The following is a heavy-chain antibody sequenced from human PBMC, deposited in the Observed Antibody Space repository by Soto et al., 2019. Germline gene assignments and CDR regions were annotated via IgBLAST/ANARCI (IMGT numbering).Heavy chain of an antibody. V-gene: IGHV3-23*01. CDR3: AKAAVVGYYDFWSGYLERNWFDP. D-gene: IGHD3-3*01. CDR1: GFTFSSYA. Sequence: PGGSLRLSCAASGFTFSSYAMSWVRQAPGKGLEWVSAISGSGGSTYYADSVKGRFTISRDNSKNTLYLQMNSLRAEDTAVYYCAKAAVVGYYDFWSGYLERNWFDPWGQGTLVTV. J-gene: IGHJ5*02. CDR2: ISGSGGST.